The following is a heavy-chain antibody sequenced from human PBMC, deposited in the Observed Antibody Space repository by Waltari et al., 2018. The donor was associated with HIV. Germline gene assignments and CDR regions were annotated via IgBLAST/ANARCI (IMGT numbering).Heavy chain of an antibody. CDR1: GFTFSNYW. J-gene: IGHJ4*02. D-gene: IGHD4-4*01. V-gene: IGHV3-74*01. CDR2: INSDVSST. Sequence: EVQLVESGGGSVQPGGSLRLSCAASGFTFSNYWMHWVRQAPGKGLVWVSRINSDVSSTSYADSVQGRFTISRDNAKNTVYLQMNSLRAEDTAVYYCARGGSKPLDYWGQGTLVTVSS. CDR3: ARGGSKPLDY.